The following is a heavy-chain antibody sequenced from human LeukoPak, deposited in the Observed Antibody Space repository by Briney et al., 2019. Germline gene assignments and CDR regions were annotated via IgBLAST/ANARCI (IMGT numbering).Heavy chain of an antibody. Sequence: SQTLSLTFAISGDSVSSNSAAWNWIRQSPSRGLEWLGRTYYRSKWYNDYAVSVKSRITINPDTSKNQFSLQLNSVTPEDTAVYYCARVGIWFGEFHDAFDIWGQGTMVTVSS. CDR1: GDSVSSNSAA. CDR2: TYYRSKWYN. V-gene: IGHV6-1*01. J-gene: IGHJ3*02. CDR3: ARVGIWFGEFHDAFDI. D-gene: IGHD3-10*01.